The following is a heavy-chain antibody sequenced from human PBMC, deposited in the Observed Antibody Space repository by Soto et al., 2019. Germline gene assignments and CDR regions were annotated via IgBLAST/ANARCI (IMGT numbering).Heavy chain of an antibody. V-gene: IGHV4-4*02. D-gene: IGHD6-19*01. Sequence: SETLSLTCFVSGDSINNTYWWSWVRQAPEKGLEWIGEIYHTGGRSYMPSLRGRITLSVDTSKNQLSLKLRSVTAADTAVYYCARPSVAGTWGPFDYWGQGTLVTVSS. CDR2: IYHTGGR. CDR1: GDSINNTYW. CDR3: ARPSVAGTWGPFDY. J-gene: IGHJ4*02.